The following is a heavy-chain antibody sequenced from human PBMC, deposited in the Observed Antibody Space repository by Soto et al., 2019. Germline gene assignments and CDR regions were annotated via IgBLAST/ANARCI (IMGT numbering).Heavy chain of an antibody. CDR2: ISYDGSNK. D-gene: IGHD5-12*01. Sequence: GGSLRLSCAASGFTFSSYAMHWVRQAPGKGLEWVAVISYDGSNKYYADSVKGRFTISRDNSKNTLYLQMNSLRAEDTAVYYCTRDGYPFALDVWGLGTSVTVSS. V-gene: IGHV3-30-3*01. J-gene: IGHJ6*02. CDR3: TRDGYPFALDV. CDR1: GFTFSSYA.